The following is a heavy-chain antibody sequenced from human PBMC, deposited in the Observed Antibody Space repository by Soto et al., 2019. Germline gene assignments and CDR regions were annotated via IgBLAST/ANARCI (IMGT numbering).Heavy chain of an antibody. CDR2: ISGSGGST. Sequence: GGSLRLSCAASGFTFSSYAMSWVRQAPGKGLEWVSAISGSGGSTYYADSVKGRFTISRDNSKNTLYLQMNSLRAEDTAVYYCAKTKLGYCSGGSCGNFDYWGQGTLVTVSS. V-gene: IGHV3-23*01. J-gene: IGHJ4*02. D-gene: IGHD2-15*01. CDR3: AKTKLGYCSGGSCGNFDY. CDR1: GFTFSSYA.